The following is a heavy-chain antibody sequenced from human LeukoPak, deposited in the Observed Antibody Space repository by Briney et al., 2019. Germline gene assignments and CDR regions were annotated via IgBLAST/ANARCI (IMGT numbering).Heavy chain of an antibody. CDR1: GFTFSAYS. CDR2: ISSSSTCI. Sequence: GGSLRLSCAASGFTFSAYSINWVRPAPGKGLEWVSSISSSSTCIYYADSFKGRFTISRDNAENSLYLQMNSLRVEDTAVYSCARDLTPLVRSDFWGQGTLVTVSS. J-gene: IGHJ4*02. D-gene: IGHD3-10*01. V-gene: IGHV3-21*01. CDR3: ARDLTPLVRSDF.